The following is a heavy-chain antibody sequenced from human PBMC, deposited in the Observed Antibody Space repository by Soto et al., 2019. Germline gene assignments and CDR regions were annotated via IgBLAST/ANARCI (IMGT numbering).Heavy chain of an antibody. CDR2: INPNSGGT. CDR3: AREVAAPPSDYSNYWPQKVNWFDP. Sequence: GASVKVSCKASGYTFTGYYMHWVRQAPGQGLEWMGWINPNSGGTNYAQKFQGWVTMTRDTSISTAYMELSRLRSDDTAVYYCAREVAAPPSDYSNYWPQKVNWFDPWGQGTLVTVSS. D-gene: IGHD4-4*01. CDR1: GYTFTGYY. J-gene: IGHJ5*02. V-gene: IGHV1-2*04.